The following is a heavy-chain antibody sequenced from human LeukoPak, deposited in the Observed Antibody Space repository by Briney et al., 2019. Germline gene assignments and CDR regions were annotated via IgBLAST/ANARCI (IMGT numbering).Heavy chain of an antibody. V-gene: IGHV1-24*01. J-gene: IGHJ3*02. CDR3: ATGFGYSSGWYVDGAFDI. CDR2: FDPEDGET. D-gene: IGHD6-19*01. CDR1: GYTFTSYY. Sequence: ASVKVSCKASGYTFTSYYMHWVRQAPGKGLEWMGGFDPEDGETIYAQKFQGRVTMTEDTSTDTAYMELSSLRSEDTAVYYCATGFGYSSGWYVDGAFDIWGQGTMVTVSS.